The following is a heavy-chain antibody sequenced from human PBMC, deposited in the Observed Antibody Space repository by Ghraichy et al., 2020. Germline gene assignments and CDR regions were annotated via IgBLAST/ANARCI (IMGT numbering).Heavy chain of an antibody. D-gene: IGHD3-10*01. CDR3: ARDPGVRSYYFDY. J-gene: IGHJ4*02. CDR1: GFTFSSYG. V-gene: IGHV3-33*01. Sequence: WGSLRLSCAASGFTFSSYGMHWVRQAPGKGLEWVALIWYDGSKKYYGDSVQGRFTISRDDSKNTLYLQMNSLRAEDTAVYFCARDPGVRSYYFDYWGQGTLVTVSS. CDR2: IWYDGSKK.